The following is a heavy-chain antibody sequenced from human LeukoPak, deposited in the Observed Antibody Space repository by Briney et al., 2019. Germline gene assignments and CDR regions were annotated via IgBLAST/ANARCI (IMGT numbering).Heavy chain of an antibody. D-gene: IGHD3-22*01. CDR1: GFTFSGSA. Sequence: GGSLRLSCAASGFTFSGSAMHWVRQASGKELEWVGRIRSKANSYATAYAASVKGRFTISRDDSKNTAYLQMNSLKTEDTAVYYCTRRAYDSSGYADYWGQGTLVTVSS. V-gene: IGHV3-73*01. CDR3: TRRAYDSSGYADY. CDR2: IRSKANSYAT. J-gene: IGHJ4*02.